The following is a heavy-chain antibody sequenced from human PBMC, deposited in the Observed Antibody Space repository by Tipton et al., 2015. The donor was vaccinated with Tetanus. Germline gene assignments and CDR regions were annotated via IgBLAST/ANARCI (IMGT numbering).Heavy chain of an antibody. CDR3: ARGLQVITMIVEDIGGHYFDY. CDR1: GFTFSSYG. CDR2: IWYDGSNK. V-gene: IGHV3-33*01. J-gene: IGHJ4*02. D-gene: IGHD3-22*01. Sequence: LSLTCAASGFTFSSYGMHWVRQAPGKGLEWVAVIWYDGSNKYYADSVKGRFTISRDNSKNTLYLQMNSLRAEDTAVYYCARGLQVITMIVEDIGGHYFDYWGQGTLVTVSS.